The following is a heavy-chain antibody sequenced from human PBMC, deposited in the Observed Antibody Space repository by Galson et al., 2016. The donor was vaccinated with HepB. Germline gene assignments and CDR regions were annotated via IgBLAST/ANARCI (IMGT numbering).Heavy chain of an antibody. J-gene: IGHJ6*02. CDR3: ARPRRWPQYYYGLDV. CDR2: ISYGGSHK. CDR1: GFTFSTYA. Sequence: SLRLSCAASGFTFSTYAMHWVRQAPGKGLEWVAVISYGGSHKHYRDSVKGRFTISRDNSKNTLYLQMNSLRREDTAVYYCARPRRWPQYYYGLDVWGQGTTVTVSS. D-gene: IGHD5-24*01. V-gene: IGHV3-30-3*01.